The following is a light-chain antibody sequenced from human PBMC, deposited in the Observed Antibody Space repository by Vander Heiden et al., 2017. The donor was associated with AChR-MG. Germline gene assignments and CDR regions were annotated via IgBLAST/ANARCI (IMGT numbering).Light chain of an antibody. CDR1: QCPSTT. Sequence: EIVMTQSPATLSVSPGERATLSCRASQCPSTTLAWYQQKPGQAPRLLISGASTRATGIPARFSGSGSGTEFTLTISSLQSEDFAVYYCQQYNDWPITFGLGTRLEIK. V-gene: IGKV3-15*01. J-gene: IGKJ5*01. CDR2: GAS. CDR3: QQYNDWPIT.